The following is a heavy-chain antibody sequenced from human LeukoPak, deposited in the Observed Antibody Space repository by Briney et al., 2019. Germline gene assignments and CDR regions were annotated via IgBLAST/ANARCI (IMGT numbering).Heavy chain of an antibody. Sequence: GGSLRLSCAASGFTFSNYWMHWLRQAPGKGLVWVSRINSDGSSTTSADSVKGRFTISRDNAKNTLYLQMNGLRAEDTAVYYCAKGGATVIDYWGQGTLVTVSS. CDR3: AKGGATVIDY. D-gene: IGHD4-17*01. J-gene: IGHJ4*02. V-gene: IGHV3-74*01. CDR2: INSDGSST. CDR1: GFTFSNYW.